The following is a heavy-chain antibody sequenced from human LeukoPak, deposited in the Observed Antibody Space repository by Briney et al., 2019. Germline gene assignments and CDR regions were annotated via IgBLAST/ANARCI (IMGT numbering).Heavy chain of an antibody. CDR1: GFTFSDYY. CDR3: ARGMGATHY. CDR2: SSSTGSTT. J-gene: IGHJ4*02. Sequence: GALRLSCAGSGFTFSDYYMSWIRQAPGKGLEWISYSSSTGSTTYYVDSVKGRFTISRDNAKNSLYLQMDSLRAEDTAVYYCARGMGATHYWGQGTLVTVSS. D-gene: IGHD1-26*01. V-gene: IGHV3-11*01.